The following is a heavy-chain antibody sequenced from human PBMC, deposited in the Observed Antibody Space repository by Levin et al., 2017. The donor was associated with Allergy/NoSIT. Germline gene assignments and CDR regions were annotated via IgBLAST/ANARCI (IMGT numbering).Heavy chain of an antibody. CDR2: ISSNGGST. D-gene: IGHD3-10*01. J-gene: IGHJ4*02. V-gene: IGHV3-64D*06. CDR3: VKGGVGYYGSGSRIY. Sequence: GGSLRLSCSASGFTFSSYAMHWVRQAPGKGLEYVSAISSNGGSTYYADSVKGRFTISRDNSKNTLYLQMSSLRAEDTAVYYCVKGGVGYYGSGSRIYWGQGTLVTVSS. CDR1: GFTFSSYA.